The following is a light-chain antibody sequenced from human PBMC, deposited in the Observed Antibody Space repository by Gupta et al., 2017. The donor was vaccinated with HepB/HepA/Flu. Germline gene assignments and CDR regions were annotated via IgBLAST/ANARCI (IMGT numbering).Light chain of an antibody. V-gene: IGKV3-15*01. CDR2: GAS. CDR1: QSVTSK. CDR3: QQYNEWPVT. Sequence: EIVMTQSPSTLSVSPGERATLSCRASQSVTSKLAWYQQKPGQAPRLLIYGASASATGLPDRFSGSGYGTEFTLTISSRQSEDFAVYHCQQYNEWPVTFGQGTLLEIK. J-gene: IGKJ5*01.